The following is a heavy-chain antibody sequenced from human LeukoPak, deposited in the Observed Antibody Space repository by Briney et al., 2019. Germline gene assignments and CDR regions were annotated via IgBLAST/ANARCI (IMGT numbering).Heavy chain of an antibody. Sequence: ASVKVSCKASGYTFTSYGISWVRQAPGQGLEWMGWISAYNGNTNYAQKLQGRVTMTTDTSTSTAYVELRSLRSDDTAVYYCAREATGFGDYYFDYWGQGTLVTVSS. D-gene: IGHD3-10*01. CDR3: AREATGFGDYYFDY. J-gene: IGHJ4*02. CDR2: ISAYNGNT. CDR1: GYTFTSYG. V-gene: IGHV1-18*01.